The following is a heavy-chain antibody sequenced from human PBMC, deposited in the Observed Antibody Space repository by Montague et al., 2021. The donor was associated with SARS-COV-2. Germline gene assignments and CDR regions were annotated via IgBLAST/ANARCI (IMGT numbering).Heavy chain of an antibody. CDR1: GGSIGTNY. V-gene: IGHV4-59*01. Sequence: SETLSLTCSVSGGSIGTNYWSWIRQPPGGGLEWIGYAYHNGRANYNPSLRGRVTMSLDTSKNQFSLNVTSVTAADTAVYHCARSRFVVVPAAMSFGHSYSDPWGQGRLVTVSS. J-gene: IGHJ5*02. CDR2: AYHNGRA. D-gene: IGHD2-2*01. CDR3: ARSRFVVVPAAMSFGHSYSDP.